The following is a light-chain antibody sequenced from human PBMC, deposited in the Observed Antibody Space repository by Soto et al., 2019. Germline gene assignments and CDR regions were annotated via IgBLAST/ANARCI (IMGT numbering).Light chain of an antibody. J-gene: IGLJ3*02. CDR2: NND. V-gene: IGLV1-44*01. CDR3: SAWDGRLNGLV. Sequence: QAVLTQPPSASVTPGQRVTIACSGSSSNIGSNILNWYRQVPGTAPKLLIYNNDHRPSGVPDRFSGSKSGASGSLAISGLQLEDEADYYCSAWDGRLNGLVFGGGTKLTVL. CDR1: SSNIGSNI.